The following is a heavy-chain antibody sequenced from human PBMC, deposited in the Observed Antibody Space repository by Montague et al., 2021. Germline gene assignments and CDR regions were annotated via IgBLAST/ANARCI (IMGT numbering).Heavy chain of an antibody. CDR2: ISYDGSNK. V-gene: IGHV3-30*04. CDR1: GFTFSSYA. D-gene: IGHD1-26*01. Sequence: SLRLSCAVSGFTFSSYAMHWVRQAPGKGLGWVAVISYDGSNKYYADSVKGRFTISRDNSKNTLYLQMNSLRAEDTALFYCARDPRWEYDAFDIWGQGTMVTVSS. J-gene: IGHJ3*02. CDR3: ARDPRWEYDAFDI.